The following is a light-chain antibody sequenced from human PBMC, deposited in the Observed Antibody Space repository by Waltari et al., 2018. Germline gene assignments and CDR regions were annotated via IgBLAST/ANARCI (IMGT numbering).Light chain of an antibody. Sequence: QSALTQPASVSGSPGQSLTISCTGSSTAIGCYFFVPWYQQQSGKAPKLLIYGVSNRPSGVSDRFSGSKSDNTASLTISGLQTQDEADYYCSSYSSTTTRVLFGGGTRLTVL. CDR2: GVS. J-gene: IGLJ2*01. V-gene: IGLV2-14*03. CDR1: STAIGCYFF. CDR3: SSYSSTTTRVL.